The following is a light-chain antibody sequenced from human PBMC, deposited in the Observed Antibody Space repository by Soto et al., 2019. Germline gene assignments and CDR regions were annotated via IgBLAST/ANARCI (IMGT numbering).Light chain of an antibody. CDR3: QERSNWPLT. Sequence: EIVLTQSPATLSLSPGERATLSCRASQSVSSYVAWYQKKPGQAPRLLIHDASNRATGTPARFSGSGSGTDFTRTISSLEPVDVAVYYCQERSNWPLTFGGGTKVESK. CDR2: DAS. CDR1: QSVSSY. J-gene: IGKJ4*01. V-gene: IGKV3-11*01.